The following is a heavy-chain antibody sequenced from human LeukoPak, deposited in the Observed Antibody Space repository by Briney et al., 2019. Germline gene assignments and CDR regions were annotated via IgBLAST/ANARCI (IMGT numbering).Heavy chain of an antibody. Sequence: ASVKVSCKASGGIFSSYAISWVRQAPGQGLEWMGRIIPILGIANYAQKFQDRVTIAADKSTSTAYMDLSSLRSEDTAVYYCARDLPPYYFDYWGQGTLVTVSS. CDR2: IIPILGIA. CDR1: GGIFSSYA. J-gene: IGHJ4*02. V-gene: IGHV1-69*04. CDR3: ARDLPPYYFDY.